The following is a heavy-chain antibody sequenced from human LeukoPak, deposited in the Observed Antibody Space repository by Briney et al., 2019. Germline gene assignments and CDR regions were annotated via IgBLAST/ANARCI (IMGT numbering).Heavy chain of an antibody. CDR2: IYPGDSDT. J-gene: IGHJ4*02. CDR1: GDSFTSRR. V-gene: IGHV5-51*01. CDR3: ARRDYYSRGFFVY. D-gene: IGHD3-22*01. Sequence: GESLQISSKGAGDSFTSRRIGWGRRMPGKGLEWMGIIYPGDSDTRYSPSFQGQVTISADKSISTAYLQWSSLKASDTAMYYCARRDYYSRGFFVYWGQGTLVTVSS.